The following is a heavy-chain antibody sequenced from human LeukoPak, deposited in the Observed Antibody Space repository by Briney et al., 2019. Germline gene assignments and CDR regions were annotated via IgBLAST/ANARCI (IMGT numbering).Heavy chain of an antibody. V-gene: IGHV1-8*01. CDR2: MNPNSGNT. CDR3: ARGSEITIFGVGYYYFDY. D-gene: IGHD3-3*01. J-gene: IGHJ4*02. CDR1: GYTFTSYD. Sequence: ASVKVSCKASGYTFTSYDINWVRQATGQGLEWMGWMNPNSGNTGYAQKFQGRVTMTRNTSISTAYMELSSLRSEDTAVYYCARGSEITIFGVGYYYFDYWGQGTLVTVSS.